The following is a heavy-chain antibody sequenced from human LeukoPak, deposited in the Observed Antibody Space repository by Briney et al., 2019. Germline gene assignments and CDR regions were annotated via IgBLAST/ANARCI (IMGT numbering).Heavy chain of an antibody. Sequence: GGSLRLSCEGSGFTFRTYWMTWVRQAPGKGLEWVANIKQDGSEKYYVDSVKGRFTISRDNAQNSLYLQMNSLRAEDTAVYYCARPRDSGWSKTWDYWGQGSLVTVSS. J-gene: IGHJ4*02. CDR3: ARPRDSGWSKTWDY. D-gene: IGHD6-13*01. CDR1: GFTFRTYW. V-gene: IGHV3-7*03. CDR2: IKQDGSEK.